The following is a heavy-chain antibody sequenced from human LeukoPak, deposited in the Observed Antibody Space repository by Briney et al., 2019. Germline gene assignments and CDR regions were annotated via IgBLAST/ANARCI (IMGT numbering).Heavy chain of an antibody. CDR2: IIPILGIA. Sequence: SVKVSCKASGGTFSSYAISWVRQAPGQGLEGVGRIIPILGIANYAQKFQGRVTITADKSTSTAYMELSSLRSEDTAVYYCAVEMATRGYYFDYWGQGTLVTVSS. V-gene: IGHV1-69*04. J-gene: IGHJ4*02. D-gene: IGHD5-24*01. CDR1: GGTFSSYA. CDR3: AVEMATRGYYFDY.